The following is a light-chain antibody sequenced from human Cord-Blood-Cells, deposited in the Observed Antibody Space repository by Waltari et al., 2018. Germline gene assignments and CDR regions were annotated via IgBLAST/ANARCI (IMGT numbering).Light chain of an antibody. J-gene: IGLJ3*02. V-gene: IGLV2-11*01. CDR2: DVS. Sequence: QSALTQPRSVSGSPGQSVTISCTGTSSDVGGYNYVSWYQQHPGKAPKLMIYDVSKLPSGVPGRFSGSKSGNTASLTISGRQAEDEADYYCCSYAGSYTNWVFGGGTKLTVL. CDR1: SSDVGGYNY. CDR3: CSYAGSYTNWV.